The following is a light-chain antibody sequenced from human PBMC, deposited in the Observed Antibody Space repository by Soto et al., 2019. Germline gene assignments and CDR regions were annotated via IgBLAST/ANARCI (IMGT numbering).Light chain of an antibody. Sequence: QSALTQPASVSGSPGQSITISCTGTSSDVGSYNLVSWYQQHPGKAPKLMIYEGSKRPSGVSNRFSGSKSGNTASLTISGLQAGDEADYYCCSYAGSRVFGGGTTLTVL. CDR1: SSDVGSYNL. CDR3: CSYAGSRV. V-gene: IGLV2-23*01. J-gene: IGLJ3*02. CDR2: EGS.